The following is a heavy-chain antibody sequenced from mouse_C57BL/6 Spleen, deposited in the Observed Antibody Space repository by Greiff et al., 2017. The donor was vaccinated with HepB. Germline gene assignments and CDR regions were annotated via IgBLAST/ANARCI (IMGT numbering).Heavy chain of an antibody. CDR1: GYTFTDYY. CDR2: IGPGIGST. CDR3: IYYDYDGAVFAY. Sequence: QVQLQQSGAELVKPGASVKISCKASGYTFTDYYINWVKQRPGQGLEWIGKIGPGIGSTYYNEKFKGKATLTADKSSSTAYMQLSSLTSEDSAVYFCIYYDYDGAVFAYWGQGTLVTVSA. J-gene: IGHJ3*01. V-gene: IGHV1-77*01. D-gene: IGHD2-4*01.